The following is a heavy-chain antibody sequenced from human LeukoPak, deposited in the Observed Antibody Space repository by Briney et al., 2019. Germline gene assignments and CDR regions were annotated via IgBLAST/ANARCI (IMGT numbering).Heavy chain of an antibody. J-gene: IGHJ6*03. Sequence: GGSLRLSCAASGFTFSSYGMHWVRQAPGKGLEWVAVISYDGSNKYYADSVKGRFTISRDNSKNTLYLQMNSLRAEDTAVYYCAKSIAAAGTTYYYMDVWGKGTTVTVSS. CDR1: GFTFSSYG. V-gene: IGHV3-30*18. CDR3: AKSIAAAGTTYYYMDV. CDR2: ISYDGSNK. D-gene: IGHD6-13*01.